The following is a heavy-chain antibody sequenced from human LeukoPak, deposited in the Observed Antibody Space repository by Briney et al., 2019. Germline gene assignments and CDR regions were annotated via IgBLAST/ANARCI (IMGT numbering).Heavy chain of an antibody. CDR1: GFTFSSYG. CDR2: IRYDGGNK. CDR3: AKDNYGSGSS. D-gene: IGHD3-10*01. J-gene: IGHJ4*02. V-gene: IGHV3-30*02. Sequence: GGSLRLSCAASGFTFSSYGMHWVRQAPGKGLEWVAFIRYDGGNKYYADSVKGRFTISRDNSENTLYLQMNSLRAEDTAVYYCAKDNYGSGSSWGQGTLVTVSS.